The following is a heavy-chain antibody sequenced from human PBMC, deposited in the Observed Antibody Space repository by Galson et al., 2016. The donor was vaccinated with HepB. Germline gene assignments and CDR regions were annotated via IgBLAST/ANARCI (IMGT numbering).Heavy chain of an antibody. CDR1: GLSISSYA. CDR2: ISTNGRSS. V-gene: IGHV3-64D*08. Sequence: SLRLSCAASGLSISSYALHWVRQAPGKGLEYVSSISTNGRSSFYTDSVKGRFTISRDNYENTLYPQMSSLRAEDTAVYYCVKDLHYYDSPGYLGTFDIWGQGTLVTVSS. D-gene: IGHD3-22*01. CDR3: VKDLHYYDSPGYLGTFDI. J-gene: IGHJ5*02.